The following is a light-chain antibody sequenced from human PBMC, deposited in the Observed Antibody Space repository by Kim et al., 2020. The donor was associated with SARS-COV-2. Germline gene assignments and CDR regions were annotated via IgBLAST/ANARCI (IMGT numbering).Light chain of an antibody. J-gene: IGLJ2*01. V-gene: IGLV7-46*01. CDR3: LLSYSDSRV. CDR2: DTG. CDR1: TGAVPRCHF. Sequence: PGRTSPPPCDSRTGAVPRCHFPYVFQQKPGQAPRTLIYDTGNRHSWTPARFSGSLLGGKAALTLSAAQAEDEADYYCLLSYSDSRVFGGGTQLTVL.